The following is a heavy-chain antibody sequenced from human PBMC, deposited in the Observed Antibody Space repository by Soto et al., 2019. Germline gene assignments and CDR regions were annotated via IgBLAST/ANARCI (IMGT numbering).Heavy chain of an antibody. CDR3: ARDGSSGWYGGNWFGP. D-gene: IGHD6-19*01. CDR2: ISADIGNT. Sequence: ASVKVSCKASGYPFTSYGIGWVRQAPGQGLEWMGWISADIGNTNYAQKFQGRVTMTTDKSTCTVYMELRSLRSEDMAVYYCARDGSSGWYGGNWFGPWGQGTLVTVSS. J-gene: IGHJ5*02. CDR1: GYPFTSYG. V-gene: IGHV1-18*03.